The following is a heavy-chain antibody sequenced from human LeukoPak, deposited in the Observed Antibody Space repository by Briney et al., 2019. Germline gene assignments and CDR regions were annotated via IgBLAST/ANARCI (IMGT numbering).Heavy chain of an antibody. J-gene: IGHJ6*03. Sequence: PSETLSLTCTVSGGSISSSSYYWGWIRQPPGKGLEWIGSIYYSGSTYYNPSLKSRVTISVDTSKNQFSLKLSSVTAADTAVYYCARLEKGYYYGSGSSSPYYYYYMDVWGKGTTVTISS. CDR3: ARLEKGYYYGSGSSSPYYYYYMDV. D-gene: IGHD3-10*01. CDR2: IYYSGST. CDR1: GGSISSSSYY. V-gene: IGHV4-39*01.